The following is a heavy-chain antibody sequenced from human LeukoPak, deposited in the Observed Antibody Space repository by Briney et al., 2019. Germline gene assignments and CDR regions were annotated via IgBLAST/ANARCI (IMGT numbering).Heavy chain of an antibody. V-gene: IGHV4-34*01. CDR3: ARARSLTVRLFDF. CDR2: INHCGRA. J-gene: IGHJ4*02. D-gene: IGHD6-6*01. CDR1: GECFNTSY. Sequence: SETLSLTCTFQGECFNTSYWTWIRQPPGRGLDGIGDINHCGRANFNPSLKRRVSISVDMSRHEFSLQLTSVTAADTAVFYCARARSLTVRLFDFWSQGTLVTVSA.